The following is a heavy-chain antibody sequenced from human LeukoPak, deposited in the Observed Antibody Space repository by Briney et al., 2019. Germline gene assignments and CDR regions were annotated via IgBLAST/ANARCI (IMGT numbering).Heavy chain of an antibody. V-gene: IGHV4-59*01. CDR3: ARARSSGYYYGS. CDR2: IYYSGST. CDR1: GGSISSYY. D-gene: IGHD3-22*01. J-gene: IGHJ5*02. Sequence: PSETLSLTCTVSGGSISSYYWSWIRQPPGKGLEWIEYIYYSGSTNYNPSLKSRVTISVDTSKNHFSLKLSSVTAADTAVYYCARARSSGYYYGSWGQGTLVTVSS.